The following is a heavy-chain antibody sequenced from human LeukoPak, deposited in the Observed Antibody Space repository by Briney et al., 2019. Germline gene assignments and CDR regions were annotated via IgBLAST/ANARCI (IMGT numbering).Heavy chain of an antibody. D-gene: IGHD3-3*01. CDR2: IYYSGST. Sequence: KPSETLSLTCTVSGXSISSYYWSWIRQPPGKGLEWIGYIYYSGSTKYKPSLKSRVTISVDTSKNQFSLKLSSVTAADTAVYYCARGRFLDAFDIWGQGTMVTASS. J-gene: IGHJ3*02. CDR3: ARGRFLDAFDI. V-gene: IGHV4-59*01. CDR1: GXSISSYY.